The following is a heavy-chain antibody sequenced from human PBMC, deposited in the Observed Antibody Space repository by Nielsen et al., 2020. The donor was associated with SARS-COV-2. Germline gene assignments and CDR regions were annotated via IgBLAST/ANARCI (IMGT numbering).Heavy chain of an antibody. CDR2: INAGNGNT. V-gene: IGHV1-3*01. D-gene: IGHD3-22*01. Sequence: ASVKVSCKASGYTFTSYAMHWVRQAPGQRLEWMGWINAGNGNTKYSQKFQGRVTITRDTSASTAYMELSSLRSEDTAVYYCASWVRYYESSGYYYDLHYWGQGTLVTVSS. CDR1: GYTFTSYA. J-gene: IGHJ4*02. CDR3: ASWVRYYESSGYYYDLHY.